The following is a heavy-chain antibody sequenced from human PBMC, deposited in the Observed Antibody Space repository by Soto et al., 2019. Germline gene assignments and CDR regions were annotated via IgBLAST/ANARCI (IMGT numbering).Heavy chain of an antibody. D-gene: IGHD4-4*01. J-gene: IGHJ5*02. V-gene: IGHV4-30-4*01. CDR1: TGSMTNGDCY. Sequence: PSETLSLTCTVSTGSMTNGDCYWSWIRLPPGKGLEWIGNIHHSGTTYSNPSLRSRLAISVDPPNNQFSLKLRSVTAADTALYYCARDLMPHDYRNYNWFDPWGQGTLVTVSS. CDR3: ARDLMPHDYRNYNWFDP. CDR2: IHHSGTT.